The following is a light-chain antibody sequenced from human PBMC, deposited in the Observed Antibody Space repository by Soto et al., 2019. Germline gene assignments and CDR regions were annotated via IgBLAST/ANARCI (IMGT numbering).Light chain of an antibody. CDR3: SVYSSTITVV. Sequence: QSALTQPASVSGSPGQSITISCSGTSSDIGAYNYVSWYQQHPGKAPKLLIYEINNRPSGISNRFSGSKSGNTASLTIFGLQAEDEADYYCSVYSSTITVVFGGGTKLTVL. V-gene: IGLV2-14*01. CDR1: SSDIGAYNY. CDR2: EIN. J-gene: IGLJ2*01.